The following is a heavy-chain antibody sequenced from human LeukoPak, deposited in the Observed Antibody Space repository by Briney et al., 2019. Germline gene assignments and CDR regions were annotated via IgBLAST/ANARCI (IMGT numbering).Heavy chain of an antibody. CDR3: ARDRRCSGGSCYYFDY. V-gene: IGHV3-7*04. D-gene: IGHD2-15*01. Sequence: PGGSLRLSCAASGFTFSNYWMTWVRQAPGKGLEWVAHIKQDGSEKYYVDSVLGRFTLSRDNAKNSLYLQVNSLRAEDTAVYYCARDRRCSGGSCYYFDYWGQGTLVIVSS. CDR2: IKQDGSEK. J-gene: IGHJ4*02. CDR1: GFTFSNYW.